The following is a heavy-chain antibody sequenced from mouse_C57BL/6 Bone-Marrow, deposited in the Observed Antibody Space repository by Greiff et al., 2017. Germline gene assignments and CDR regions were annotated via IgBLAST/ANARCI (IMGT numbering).Heavy chain of an antibody. Sequence: QVQLQQSGAELARPGASVKLSCKASGYTFTSYGISWVKQRTGQGLEWIGEIYPRSGNTYYNEKFKGKATLTADKSSSTAYMELRSLTSEDSAVYFCAREDYRSRGGQGTLVTVSA. CDR3: AREDYRSR. J-gene: IGHJ3*01. V-gene: IGHV1-81*01. CDR1: GYTFTSYG. D-gene: IGHD1-1*02. CDR2: IYPRSGNT.